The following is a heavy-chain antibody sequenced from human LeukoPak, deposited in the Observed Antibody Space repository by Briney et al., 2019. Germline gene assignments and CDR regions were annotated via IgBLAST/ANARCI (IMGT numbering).Heavy chain of an antibody. CDR1: GGSFSGYY. CDR2: INHSGST. D-gene: IGHD3-10*01. V-gene: IGHV4-34*01. Sequence: SETLSLTCAVYGGSFSGYYWSWIRQPPGKGLEWIGEINHSGSTNYNPSLKSRVTISVDTSKNQFSLKLSSVTAADTAVYYCGIRGGITMVRGEQGYFDYWGQGTLVTVSS. J-gene: IGHJ4*02. CDR3: GIRGGITMVRGEQGYFDY.